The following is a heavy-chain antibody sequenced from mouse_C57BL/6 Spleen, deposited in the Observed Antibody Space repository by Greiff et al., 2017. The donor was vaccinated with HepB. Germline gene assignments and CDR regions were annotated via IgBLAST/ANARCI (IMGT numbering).Heavy chain of an antibody. J-gene: IGHJ1*03. V-gene: IGHV1-19*01. CDR2: INPYNGGT. D-gene: IGHD2-10*01. Sequence: EVQLQQSGPVLVKPGASVKMSCKASGYTFTDYYMNWVKQSHGKSLEWIGVINPYNGGTSYNQKFKGKATLTVDKSSSTAYMELNVLTSEDSAVYYCARSPYYGNRYWYFDFWGTGTTVTVSS. CDR1: GYTFTDYY. CDR3: ARSPYYGNRYWYFDF.